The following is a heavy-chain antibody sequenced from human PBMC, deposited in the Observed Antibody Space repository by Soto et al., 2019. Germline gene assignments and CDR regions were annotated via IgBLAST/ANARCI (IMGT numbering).Heavy chain of an antibody. CDR1: GGTFSSYA. D-gene: IGHD5-12*01. CDR2: IIPIFGTA. Sequence: GASVKVSCKASGGTFSSYAISWVRQAPGQGLEWMGGIIPIFGTANYAQKFQGRVTITADESTSTAYMELSSLRSEDTAVYYCAASGYDFNDYYYYYGMDVWGQGTTVTVSS. J-gene: IGHJ6*02. CDR3: AASGYDFNDYYYYYGMDV. V-gene: IGHV1-69*13.